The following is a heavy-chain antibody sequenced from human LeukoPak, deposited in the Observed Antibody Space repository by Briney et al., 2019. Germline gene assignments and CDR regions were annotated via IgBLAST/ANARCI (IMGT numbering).Heavy chain of an antibody. CDR1: GFTFSTYA. V-gene: IGHV3-23*01. CDR3: AKAYNSGMYEDDYDY. Sequence: PGGSLRLSCTASGFTFSTYAMTWVRQAPGKGLGWVSAISDSGTSTYYSDSVKGRFTISRDSSKNTLYLQMNSLRAEDTAVYYCAKAYNSGMYEDDYDYWGQGTPVTVSS. J-gene: IGHJ4*02. CDR2: ISDSGTST. D-gene: IGHD6-19*01.